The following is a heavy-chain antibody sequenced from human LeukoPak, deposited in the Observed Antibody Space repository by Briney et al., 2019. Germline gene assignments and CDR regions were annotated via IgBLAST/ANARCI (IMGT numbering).Heavy chain of an antibody. D-gene: IGHD6-19*01. V-gene: IGHV3-33*08. J-gene: IGHJ3*02. CDR2: IWYDGSNK. Sequence: GGSLRLSCAASGFTFSSYAMSWVRQAPGKGLEWVAVIWYDGSNKYYADSVKGRFTISRDNSKNTLYLQMNSLRAEDTAVYYCARSFGIAVAGPNDAFDIWGQGTMVTVSS. CDR3: ARSFGIAVAGPNDAFDI. CDR1: GFTFSSYA.